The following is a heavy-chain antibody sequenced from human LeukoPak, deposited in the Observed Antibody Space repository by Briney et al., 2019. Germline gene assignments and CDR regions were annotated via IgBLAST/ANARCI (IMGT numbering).Heavy chain of an antibody. D-gene: IGHD3-22*01. V-gene: IGHV1-69*04. CDR2: IIPILGIA. Sequence: GASVKVSCKASGGTFSSYAISWVRQAPGQGLEWMGRIIPILGIANYAQKFQGRVTITADKSTSTAYMELSSLRSEDTAVYYCARLTGARPYYYDSSGYYPWAFDIWGQGTMVTVSS. CDR1: GGTFSSYA. CDR3: ARLTGARPYYYDSSGYYPWAFDI. J-gene: IGHJ3*02.